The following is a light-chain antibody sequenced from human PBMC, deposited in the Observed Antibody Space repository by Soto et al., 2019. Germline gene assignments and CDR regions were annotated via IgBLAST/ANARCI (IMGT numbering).Light chain of an antibody. CDR1: QSVSTK. CDR3: QQSYRTPHT. J-gene: IGKJ2*01. V-gene: IGKV3-15*01. CDR2: GAS. Sequence: EILMTQSPATLSVSPGETATLSCRASQSVSTKLAWYQQKPGQAPRLLINGASTRATGVPARFSGWGSGTEFTLTISSLQSEDFATYYCQQSYRTPHTFGQGTKLETK.